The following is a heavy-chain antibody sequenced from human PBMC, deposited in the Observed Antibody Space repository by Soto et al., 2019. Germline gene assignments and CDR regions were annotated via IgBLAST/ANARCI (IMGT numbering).Heavy chain of an antibody. CDR2: IDPSDSYT. CDR3: ARHSFSGYSSSWYYFDY. V-gene: IGHV5-10-1*01. CDR1: GYSFTSYW. D-gene: IGHD6-13*01. Sequence: GESLKISCKGSGYSFTSYWISWVRQMPGKGLEWMGRIDPSDSYTNYSPSFQGHVTISADKSISTAYLQWSSLKASDTAMYYCARHSFSGYSSSWYYFDYWGQGILVTVSS. J-gene: IGHJ4*02.